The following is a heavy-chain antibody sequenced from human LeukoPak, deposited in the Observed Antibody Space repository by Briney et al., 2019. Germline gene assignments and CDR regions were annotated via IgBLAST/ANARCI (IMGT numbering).Heavy chain of an antibody. V-gene: IGHV1-69*13. J-gene: IGHJ6*03. Sequence: SVEVSCKASGGTFSSYAISWVRQAPGQGLVWMGGVIPIFGTANYAQKFQGRVTITADESTSTAYMELSSLRSEDTAVYYCASSFNSYGYTPSYYYYYMDVWGKGTTVTVSS. CDR2: VIPIFGTA. D-gene: IGHD5-18*01. CDR1: GGTFSSYA. CDR3: ASSFNSYGYTPSYYYYYMDV.